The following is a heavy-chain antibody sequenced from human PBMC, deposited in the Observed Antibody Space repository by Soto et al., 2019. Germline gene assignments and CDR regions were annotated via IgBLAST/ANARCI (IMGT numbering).Heavy chain of an antibody. CDR1: GYTFTGYY. CDR2: INPNSGGT. J-gene: IGHJ4*02. V-gene: IGHV1-2*02. Sequence: ASVKVSCKASGYTFTGYYMHWVRQAPGQGLEWMGWINPNSGGTNYAQKLQGRVTMTRDTSISTAYMELSRLRSDDTAVYYCARDDSLERSFDYWGQGTLVTVSS. D-gene: IGHD1-1*01. CDR3: ARDDSLERSFDY.